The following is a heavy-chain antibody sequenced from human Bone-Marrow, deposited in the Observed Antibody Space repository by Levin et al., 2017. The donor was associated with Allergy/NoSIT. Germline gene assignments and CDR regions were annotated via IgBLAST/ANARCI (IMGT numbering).Heavy chain of an antibody. V-gene: IGHV3-48*02. CDR3: ARGPARGYYDSSGYSGDH. D-gene: IGHD3-22*01. Sequence: GGSLRLSCAAYGFTFRHYTMNWVRQAPGKGLEWVSCITSSGDGTYYADSVKGRFTISRDNAKNSLYLQLNRLSDEDTAMYYCARGPARGYYDSSGYSGDHWGQGTLVTVSS. CDR1: GFTFRHYT. J-gene: IGHJ4*02. CDR2: ITSSGDGT.